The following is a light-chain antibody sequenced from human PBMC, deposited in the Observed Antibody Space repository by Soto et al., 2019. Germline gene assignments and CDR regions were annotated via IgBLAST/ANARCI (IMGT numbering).Light chain of an antibody. V-gene: IGKV1-33*01. CDR1: QEISKF. CDR2: DAS. J-gene: IGKJ3*01. Sequence: DLKVTLSKSWLSAXMGDXVSFXXQASQEISKFLNWYQHKPGQAPSLLIYDASNSKFGVPSRFSGSGSGTDFTFTISSLQPEDNAPYYCQQYENRPYPFAPRTKPGIK. CDR3: QQYENRPYP.